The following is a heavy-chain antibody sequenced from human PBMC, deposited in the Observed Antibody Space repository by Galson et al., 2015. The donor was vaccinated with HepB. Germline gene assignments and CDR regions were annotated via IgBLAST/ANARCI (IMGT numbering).Heavy chain of an antibody. Sequence: SVKVSCKASGSTFTSYAMHWVRQAPGQRLEWMGWINAGNGNTKYSQKFQGRVTITRDTSASTAYMELSSLRSEDTAVYYCAREEQWELLLLDYWGQGTLVTVSS. D-gene: IGHD1-26*01. J-gene: IGHJ4*02. CDR2: INAGNGNT. CDR1: GSTFTSYA. V-gene: IGHV1-3*01. CDR3: AREEQWELLLLDY.